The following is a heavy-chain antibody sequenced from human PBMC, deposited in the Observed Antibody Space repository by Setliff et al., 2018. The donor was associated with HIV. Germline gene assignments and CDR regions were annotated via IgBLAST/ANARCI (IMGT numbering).Heavy chain of an antibody. CDR1: GGSFSGYY. D-gene: IGHD6-25*01. CDR3: ASVDRVQRLSTSCAFEI. J-gene: IGHJ3*02. CDR2: IIHSGST. Sequence: TSETLSLPCAVYGGSFSGYYWSWIRQPQGKGLEWIGEIIHSGSTNYNPSLKSRVNISVDTSKNQFSLKLSSVTAADTAVYYCASVDRVQRLSTSCAFEIWGQGTMVTVSS. V-gene: IGHV4-34*12.